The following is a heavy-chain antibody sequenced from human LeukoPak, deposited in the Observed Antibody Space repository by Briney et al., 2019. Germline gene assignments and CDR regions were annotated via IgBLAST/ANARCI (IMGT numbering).Heavy chain of an antibody. V-gene: IGHV4-59*01. CDR2: IYYNERP. CDR1: GASLSSYY. Sequence: SETLSLTCTVSGASLSSYYWSWIRQPPGKGLECIGYIYYNERPNYNPSLKSRVTISVDTSKNQFSLKLTSMTAADTAVYYCARRGGSPLGAFDIWGQGTMVTVSS. D-gene: IGHD1-26*01. CDR3: ARRGGSPLGAFDI. J-gene: IGHJ3*02.